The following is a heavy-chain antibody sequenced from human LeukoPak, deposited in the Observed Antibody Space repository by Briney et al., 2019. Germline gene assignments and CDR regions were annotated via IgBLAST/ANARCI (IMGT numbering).Heavy chain of an antibody. J-gene: IGHJ4*02. V-gene: IGHV4-59*01. Sequence: SETLSLTCTVSGGSISSYYWSWIRQPAGKGLEWIGYIYYTGSTNYNPSLNSRVTISVDMSKNQVSLNLRYVTAADTAVYYCARGYFDWFLDNWGQGTLVTVSS. CDR2: IYYTGST. CDR1: GGSISSYY. CDR3: ARGYFDWFLDN. D-gene: IGHD3-9*01.